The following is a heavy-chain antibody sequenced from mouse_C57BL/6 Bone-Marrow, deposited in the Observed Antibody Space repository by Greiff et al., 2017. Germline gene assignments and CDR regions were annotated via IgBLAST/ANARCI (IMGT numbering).Heavy chain of an antibody. CDR3: TFHGAWFAY. CDR2: IDPENGDT. V-gene: IGHV14-4*01. CDR1: GFNIKDDY. J-gene: IGHJ3*01. Sequence: EVQLQQSGAELVRPGASVKLSCTASGFNIKDDYMHWVKQRPEQGLEWIGWIDPENGDTEYASKFQGKATITADTSSNTAYLQLSSLTSEDTAVYYCTFHGAWFAYWGQGTLVTVSA.